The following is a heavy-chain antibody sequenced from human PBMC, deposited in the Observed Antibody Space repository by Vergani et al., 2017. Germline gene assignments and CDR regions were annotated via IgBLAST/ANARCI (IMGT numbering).Heavy chain of an antibody. V-gene: IGHV1-69*18. CDR2: IIPIFGTA. Sequence: QVQLVQSGSELKKPGASVKVSCKASGYTFTSYAMNWVRQAPGQGLEWMGRIIPIFGTANYAQKFQGRVTITADESTSTAYMELSSLRSEDTAVYYCARGCSGGSCYSASDWYFDLWGRGTLVTVSS. CDR3: ARGCSGGSCYSASDWYFDL. D-gene: IGHD2-15*01. J-gene: IGHJ2*01. CDR1: GYTFTSYA.